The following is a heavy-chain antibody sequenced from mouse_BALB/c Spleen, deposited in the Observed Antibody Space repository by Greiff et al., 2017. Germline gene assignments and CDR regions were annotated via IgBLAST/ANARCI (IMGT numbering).Heavy chain of an antibody. CDR2: ISSGGST. V-gene: IGHV5-6-5*01. Sequence: VESGGGLVKPGGSLKLSCAASGFTFSSYAMSWVRQTPEKRLEWVASISSGGSTYYPDSVKGRFTISRDNARNILYLQMSSLRSEDTAMYYCARGTTGDYWGQGTTLTVSS. D-gene: IGHD1-1*01. CDR1: GFTFSSYA. CDR3: ARGTTGDY. J-gene: IGHJ2*01.